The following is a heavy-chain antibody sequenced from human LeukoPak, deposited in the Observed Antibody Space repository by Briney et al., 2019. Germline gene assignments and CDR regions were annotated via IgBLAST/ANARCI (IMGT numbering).Heavy chain of an antibody. CDR2: ISGSGGNT. CDR3: AKVRVSIAVALKPDFDY. J-gene: IGHJ4*02. CDR1: GLTFTNYA. Sequence: PGGSLRLSCTASGLTFTNYAMNWVRQAPGKGLEWVSAISGSGGNTYYADSVKGRFTISRDNSKNTLYLQMNSLRAEDTAVYYCAKVRVSIAVALKPDFDYWGQGTLVTVSS. D-gene: IGHD6-19*01. V-gene: IGHV3-23*01.